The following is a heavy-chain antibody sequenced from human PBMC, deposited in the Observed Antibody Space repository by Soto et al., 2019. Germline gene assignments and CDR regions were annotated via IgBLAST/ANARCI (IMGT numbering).Heavy chain of an antibody. CDR2: INHSGST. CDR3: AAVGSGSYLFDY. Sequence: SETLSLTCAVYGGSFSGYYWSWIRQPPGKGLEWIGEINHSGSTNYNPSLKSRVTISVDTSKNQFSLKLSSVTAADTAVYYCAAVGSGSYLFDYWGQGTLVTVSS. CDR1: GGSFSGYY. J-gene: IGHJ4*02. V-gene: IGHV4-34*01. D-gene: IGHD3-10*01.